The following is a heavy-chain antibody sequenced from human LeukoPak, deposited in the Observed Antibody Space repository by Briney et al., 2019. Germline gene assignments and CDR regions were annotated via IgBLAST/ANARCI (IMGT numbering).Heavy chain of an antibody. J-gene: IGHJ4*02. Sequence: PGGSLRLSCAASGFTFSSCAMHWVRQAPGKGLEWVSFISFDGNRKYYADSVKGRFTISRDHSKNTLYLQMDSLRAEDTALYYCAKDHTDTWSIDSWGQGTLVTVSS. V-gene: IGHV3-30*18. D-gene: IGHD2-2*02. CDR2: ISFDGNRK. CDR3: AKDHTDTWSIDS. CDR1: GFTFSSCA.